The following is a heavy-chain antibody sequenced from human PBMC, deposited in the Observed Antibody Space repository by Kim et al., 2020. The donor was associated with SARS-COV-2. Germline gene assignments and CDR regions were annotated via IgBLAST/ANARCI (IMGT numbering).Heavy chain of an antibody. D-gene: IGHD3-10*01. J-gene: IGHJ4*02. CDR1: GLTFSTYA. V-gene: IGHV3-23*01. CDR3: ATSITNHETSTYAC. CDR2: IGYTGTDT. Sequence: GGSLRLSCAASGLTFSTYAMTWVRQAPAKGLQWVSTIGYTGTDTYYADSVKGRFTISRDNSKNRLFLQMNSLRDEDTAVYYCATSITNHETSTYACWGQGTLVTVSS.